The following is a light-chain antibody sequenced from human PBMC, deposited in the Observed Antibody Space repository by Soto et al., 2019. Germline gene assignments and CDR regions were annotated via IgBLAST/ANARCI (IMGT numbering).Light chain of an antibody. V-gene: IGLV2-11*01. CDR2: DVS. CDR1: SSDVGGYNY. Sequence: QSVLTQPRSGSGSPGQSVTISCTGTSSDVGGYNYVSWYQQHPGKAPKLMIYDVSKRPSGVPDRFSGSKSGNTASLTISGLQSEDEADYYCCSYAGRYTYVFGTGTKVTVL. CDR3: CSYAGRYTYV. J-gene: IGLJ1*01.